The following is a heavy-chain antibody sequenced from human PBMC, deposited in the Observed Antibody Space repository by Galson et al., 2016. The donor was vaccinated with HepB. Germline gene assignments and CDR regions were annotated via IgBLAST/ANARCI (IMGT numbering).Heavy chain of an antibody. V-gene: IGHV3-66*01. CDR3: ARDPPGPDGAFDL. CDR1: GFTVSDNH. CDR2: IYATLST. J-gene: IGHJ3*01. D-gene: IGHD5-24*01. Sequence: SLRLSCAASGFTVSDNHMTWVRQAPGKGLECVSVIYATLSTYYAESVKGRFTISRDDSKNTAFLQLYSLRVEDTAVYFCARDPPGPDGAFDLWGQGTMVTVSP.